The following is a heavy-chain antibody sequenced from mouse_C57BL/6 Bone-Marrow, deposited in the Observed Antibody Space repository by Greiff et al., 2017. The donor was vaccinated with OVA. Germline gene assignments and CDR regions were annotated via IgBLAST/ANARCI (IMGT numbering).Heavy chain of an antibody. CDR1: GYTFTSYW. J-gene: IGHJ2*01. D-gene: IGHD1-1*01. V-gene: IGHV1-69*01. CDR2: IDPSDSYT. Sequence: QVQLQQPGAELVMPGASVKLSCKASGYTFTSYWMHWVKQRPGQGLEWIGEIDPSDSYTNYNQKFKGKSTLTVDKSYSTAYMQLSSLTSEDSAVYYCARRHYYGSSLYYFDYWGQGTTLTVSS. CDR3: ARRHYYGSSLYYFDY.